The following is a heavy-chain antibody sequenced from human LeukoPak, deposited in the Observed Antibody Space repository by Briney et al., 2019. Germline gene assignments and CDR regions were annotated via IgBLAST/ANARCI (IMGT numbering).Heavy chain of an antibody. CDR1: GFTFSSYA. D-gene: IGHD3-3*01. CDR3: AKGSNLGYYDFWSGASTGYFDY. CDR2: IIGSGGST. Sequence: GGSLRLSCAASGFTFSSYAMSWVRQAPGKGLEWVSAIIGSGGSTYYADSVKGRFTISRDNSKNTLYLQMNSLRAEDTAVYYCAKGSNLGYYDFWSGASTGYFDYWGQGTLVTVSS. J-gene: IGHJ4*02. V-gene: IGHV3-23*01.